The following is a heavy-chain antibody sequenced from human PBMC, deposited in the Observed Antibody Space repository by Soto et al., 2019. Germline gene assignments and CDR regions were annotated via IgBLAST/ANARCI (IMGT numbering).Heavy chain of an antibody. D-gene: IGHD3-3*01. CDR3: NTYDVGGGHTPL. Sequence: QLVESGGGLVKPGGSLALSCAGSGFAFTNVWLHWVRQAPGKGLEWVGRIKSNPDGETTDYAAPVKGRFTISRDDSTNTLYLQMNSLQTEDSGLYYCNTYDVGGGHTPLWGQGTLVTVSS. J-gene: IGHJ4*02. CDR1: GFAFTNVW. V-gene: IGHV3-15*07. CDR2: IKSNPDGETT.